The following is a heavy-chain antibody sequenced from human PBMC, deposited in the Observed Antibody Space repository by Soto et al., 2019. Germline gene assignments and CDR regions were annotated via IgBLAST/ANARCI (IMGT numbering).Heavy chain of an antibody. V-gene: IGHV4-31*11. CDR2: IYYSGNT. CDR3: ARATYYDSSGYVDY. J-gene: IGHJ4*02. Sequence: QVQLQESGPGLVKPSQTLSLTCAVSGGSISSGFYWSWIRPHPGKGLEWIGYIYYSGNTYYNPSLQSRVTISVDTSKNPFALNLTSVTAADTAVYYCARATYYDSSGYVDYWGQGTLVTVSS. CDR1: GGSISSGFY. D-gene: IGHD3-22*01.